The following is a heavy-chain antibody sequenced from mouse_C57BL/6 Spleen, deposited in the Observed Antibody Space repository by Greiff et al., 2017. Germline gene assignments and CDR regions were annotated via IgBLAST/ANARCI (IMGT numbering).Heavy chain of an antibody. CDR2: INPSSGYT. CDR3: ARSFLTTVVANYFDY. Sequence: VQVVESGAELARPGASVKMSCKASGYTFTSYTMHWVKQRPGQGLEWIGYINPSSGYTKYNQKFKDKATLTADKSSSTAYMQLSSLTSEDSAVYYCARSFLTTVVANYFDYWGQGTTLTVSS. D-gene: IGHD1-1*01. V-gene: IGHV1-4*01. CDR1: GYTFTSYT. J-gene: IGHJ2*01.